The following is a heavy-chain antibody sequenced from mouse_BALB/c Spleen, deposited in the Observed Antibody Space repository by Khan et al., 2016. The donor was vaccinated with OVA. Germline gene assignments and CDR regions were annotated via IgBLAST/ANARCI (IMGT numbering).Heavy chain of an antibody. V-gene: IGHV14-3*02. J-gene: IGHJ2*01. Sequence: VQLKESGAELVKPGASVKLSCTPSGFNIKDTYMHWVKQRPEQGLEWIGRIDPANGNTKYDPKFQGKATITADTSSNTAYLQLSSQTSEDSAVYYCALIYYGNFIYFDYWGQGTTLTVSS. CDR1: GFNIKDTY. D-gene: IGHD2-1*01. CDR2: IDPANGNT. CDR3: ALIYYGNFIYFDY.